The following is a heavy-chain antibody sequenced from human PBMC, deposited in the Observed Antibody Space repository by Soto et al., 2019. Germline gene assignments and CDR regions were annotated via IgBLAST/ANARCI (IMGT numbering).Heavy chain of an antibody. J-gene: IGHJ4*02. D-gene: IGHD1-26*01. CDR3: AKSGSIRGSFD. CDR1: GYTFTSYG. Sequence: ASVKVSCKASGYTFTSYGIHWVRQAPGQGLEWMGIINPSGGSTSYAQKFQGRVTMTRDASTSTVYMELSSLRSEDTAVYYCAKSGSIRGSFDWGQGTLVTVSS. CDR2: INPSGGST. V-gene: IGHV1-46*01.